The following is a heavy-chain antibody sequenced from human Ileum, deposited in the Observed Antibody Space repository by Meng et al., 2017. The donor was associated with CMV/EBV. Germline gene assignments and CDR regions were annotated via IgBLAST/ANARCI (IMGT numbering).Heavy chain of an antibody. Sequence: SGPGLVKPSETLSLTGGVPGDSISSYHWGWTRQPAGKGLEWIGRIYTSGSSSYNPSLKSRVTMSVDKSKNQVSLKLTSVTAADTAVYYCARDVRLVGHFDYWGQGTLVTVSS. V-gene: IGHV4-4*07. J-gene: IGHJ4*02. CDR3: ARDVRLVGHFDY. CDR2: IYTSGSS. D-gene: IGHD2-15*01. CDR1: GDSISSYH.